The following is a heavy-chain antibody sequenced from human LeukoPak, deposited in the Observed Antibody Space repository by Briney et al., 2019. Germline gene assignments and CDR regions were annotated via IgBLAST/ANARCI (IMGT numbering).Heavy chain of an antibody. J-gene: IGHJ4*02. CDR3: ATLIAAAGNYFDY. CDR1: GGSFSGYY. V-gene: IGHV4-34*01. Sequence: PSETLSLTCAVYGGSFSGYYWSWIRQPPGKGRKWIGEINHSGSTNYNPSLKSRVTISVDTSKNQFSLKLSSVTAADTAVYYCATLIAAAGNYFDYWGQGTLVTVSS. CDR2: INHSGST. D-gene: IGHD6-13*01.